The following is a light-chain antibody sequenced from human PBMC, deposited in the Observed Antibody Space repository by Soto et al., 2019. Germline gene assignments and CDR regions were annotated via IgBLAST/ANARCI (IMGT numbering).Light chain of an antibody. J-gene: IGKJ4*01. CDR3: QQYEISPCT. V-gene: IGKV3-20*01. CDR2: GAS. Sequence: EVVLTQSPGTLSLSPGDRATLSCRASQSVDSSHLAWYQHKPGRAPTLLVYGASRRASGVPDRFSGSGSGTDFTLSIRRLEPEDFAVYYCQQYEISPCTFGGGTKVDIK. CDR1: QSVDSSH.